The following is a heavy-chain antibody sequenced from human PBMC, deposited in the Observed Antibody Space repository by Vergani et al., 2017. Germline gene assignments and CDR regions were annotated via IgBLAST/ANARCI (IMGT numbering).Heavy chain of an antibody. CDR2: IYYSGST. V-gene: IGHV4-39*01. CDR3: TRHWALVAANNWFDP. Sequence: QVQLQESGPGLVKPSETLSLTCTVSNDSVSNTFYYWGWIRQTPGKGLEWIGSIYYSGSTYYNPSLESRVTMSVDTSKSQFSLKLNSLTAADTAVYYCTRHWALVAANNWFDPWGQGTLVTVSS. D-gene: IGHD2-15*01. J-gene: IGHJ5*02. CDR1: NDSVSNTFYY.